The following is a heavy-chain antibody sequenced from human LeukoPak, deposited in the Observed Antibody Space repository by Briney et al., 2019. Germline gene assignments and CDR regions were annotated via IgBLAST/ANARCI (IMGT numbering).Heavy chain of an antibody. CDR1: GFTFSDYW. CDR3: AKEFTKYCSGGSCYSGAFDI. V-gene: IGHV3-74*01. Sequence: PGGSLRLSCAASGFTFSDYWMHWVRQVPGKGLVWVSRINSDGSNTNYADSVKGRFTISRDNAKNTLYVQMNSLRADDTAVYYCAKEFTKYCSGGSCYSGAFDIWGQGTMVTVSS. D-gene: IGHD2-15*01. CDR2: INSDGSNT. J-gene: IGHJ3*02.